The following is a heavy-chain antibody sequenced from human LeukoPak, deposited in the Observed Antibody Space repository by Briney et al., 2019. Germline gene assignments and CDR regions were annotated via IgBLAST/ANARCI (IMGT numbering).Heavy chain of an antibody. Sequence: SETLSLTCAVYGGSFSGYYWSWIRQPPGKGLEWIGNIFYSGSTYYSPSLKSRVTISVDTSKNQFSLKLSSVTAADTAVYYCARRLPGFLVRGVLNGNWFDPWGQGTLVTVSS. CDR3: ARRLPGFLVRGVLNGNWFDP. J-gene: IGHJ5*02. V-gene: IGHV4-34*12. CDR1: GGSFSGYY. D-gene: IGHD3-10*01. CDR2: IFYSGST.